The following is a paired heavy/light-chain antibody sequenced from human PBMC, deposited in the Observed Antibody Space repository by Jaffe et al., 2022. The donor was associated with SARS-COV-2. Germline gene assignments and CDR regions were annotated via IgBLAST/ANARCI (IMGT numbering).Heavy chain of an antibody. CDR3: SKSRDTNGWSLPDS. CDR2: ISAGADST. J-gene: IGHJ4*02. V-gene: IGHV3-23*01. D-gene: IGHD6-19*01. CDR1: GFTFSNYA. Sequence: EVQLLESGGGLVQPGGSLRLSCAASGFTFSNYAMSWVRQAPGKGLQWVSSISAGADSTYFADSVKGRFTISRDSSRNTLYLQTNSLRVEDTAVYYCSKSRDTNGWSLPDSWGQGTLVTVSS.
Light chain of an antibody. V-gene: IGLV1-44*01. CDR2: SNN. J-gene: IGLJ2*01. CDR1: SSNIGNNV. CDR3: AAWDDSLHGVV. Sequence: QSVLTQPPSASGTPGQRVTVSCSGSSSNIGNNVVNWYQHLPGTAPRLLIYSNNQRPSGVPDRFSVSKSGTSASLAISGLQSEDEADYYCAAWDDSLHGVVFGGGTKLTVL.